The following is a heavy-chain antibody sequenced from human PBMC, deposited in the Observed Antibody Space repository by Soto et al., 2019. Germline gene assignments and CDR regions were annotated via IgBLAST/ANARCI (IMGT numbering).Heavy chain of an antibody. CDR2: ISYDGSNK. Sequence: GGSLRLSCAASGFTFSSYGMHWVRQAPGKGLEWVAVISYDGSNKYYADSVKGRFTISRDNSKNTLYLQMNSLRAEDTAVYYCAKDKGRHSYGMDVWGQGTTVTVSS. D-gene: IGHD3-3*02. J-gene: IGHJ6*02. CDR3: AKDKGRHSYGMDV. V-gene: IGHV3-30*18. CDR1: GFTFSSYG.